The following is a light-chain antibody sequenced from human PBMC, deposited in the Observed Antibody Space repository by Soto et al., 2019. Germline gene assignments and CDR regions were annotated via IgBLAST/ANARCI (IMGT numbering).Light chain of an antibody. CDR1: RRVSSSY. CDR2: GAS. Sequence: EMGLTQSPGTLSLSPGERATLSCRASRRVSSSYLAWYQQKPGQAPRLLIYGASSRATGIPARFSGSGSRTDFTLTISRLEPEDLAVYFCQQYGSSPPFTFGQGTKVEI. CDR3: QQYGSSPPFT. V-gene: IGKV3-20*01. J-gene: IGKJ2*01.